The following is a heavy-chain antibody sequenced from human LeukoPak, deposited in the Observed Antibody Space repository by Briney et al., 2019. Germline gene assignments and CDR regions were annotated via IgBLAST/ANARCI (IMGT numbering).Heavy chain of an antibody. CDR2: ISYDGTNK. CDR3: ARGENRRVTRVYGFDP. J-gene: IGHJ5*02. CDR1: GFTFSTYA. Sequence: PGRSLRLSCAASGFTFSTYAMHWVRQAPGKGLEWVALISYDGTNKYYADSVKSRFTISRDNSKNTLFLQMNSLRAEDTAVYYCARGENRRVTRVYGFDPWGQGTLVTVSS. D-gene: IGHD3-10*01. V-gene: IGHV3-30*04.